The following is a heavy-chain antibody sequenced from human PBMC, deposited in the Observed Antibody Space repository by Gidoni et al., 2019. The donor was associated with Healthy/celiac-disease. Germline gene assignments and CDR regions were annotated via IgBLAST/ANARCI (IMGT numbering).Heavy chain of an antibody. CDR3: ARDCGIAVANDAFDI. CDR2: INPNSGGT. CDR1: GYTFTGYY. Sequence: QVQLVQSGAEVKKPGASVKVSCKASGYTFTGYYMHWVRQAPGQGLEWMGWINPNSGGTNYAQKFQGRVTMTRDTSISTAYMELSRLRSDDTAVYYCARDCGIAVANDAFDIWGQGTMVTVSS. J-gene: IGHJ3*02. V-gene: IGHV1-2*02. D-gene: IGHD6-19*01.